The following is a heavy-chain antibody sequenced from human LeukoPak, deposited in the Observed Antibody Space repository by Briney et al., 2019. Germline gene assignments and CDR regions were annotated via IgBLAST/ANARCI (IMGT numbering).Heavy chain of an antibody. J-gene: IGHJ6*02. CDR2: ISYDGSTK. D-gene: IGHD3-3*01. V-gene: IGHV3-30*18. CDR3: AKETGVGLDV. CDR1: GFTFSSYG. Sequence: PGRSLRLSCAASGFTFSSYGMHWVRQAPGKGLEWVAVISYDGSTKYFADSDSVKGRFTISRDNSKYTQYLQMNSLRAEDTAVYYCAKETGVGLDVWGQGTTVTVSS.